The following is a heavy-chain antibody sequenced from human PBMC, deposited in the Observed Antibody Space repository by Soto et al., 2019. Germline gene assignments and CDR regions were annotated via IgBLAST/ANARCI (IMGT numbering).Heavy chain of an antibody. J-gene: IGHJ4*02. Sequence: QVRLVQSGAEVKKPGSSVKVSCKASGGTFSNFANNWVRQAPGQGLEWMGWIILPFGVPHYAQKFQGRVSIAADESMTTVYMDLSGLRSEDAAVYYCARGPDYEGYFDYWGQGTLVTVSS. V-gene: IGHV1-69*12. CDR2: IILPFGVP. CDR3: ARGPDYEGYFDY. D-gene: IGHD4-17*01. CDR1: GGTFSNFA.